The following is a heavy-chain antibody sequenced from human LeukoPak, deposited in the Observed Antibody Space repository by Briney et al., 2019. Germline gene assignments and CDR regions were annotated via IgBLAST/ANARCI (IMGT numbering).Heavy chain of an antibody. CDR2: IWYDGTNK. J-gene: IGHJ4*02. V-gene: IGHV3-33*01. CDR3: ARDLGTTMVRGFDY. Sequence: GGSLRLSCAASGLAFSTYGFHWVRQAPGKGLEWVALIWYDGTNKYYGDSVKGRFTISRDNSKNTLYLQMNSLRAEDTAVYYCARDLGTTMVRGFDYWGLGTLVTVSS. CDR1: GLAFSTYG. D-gene: IGHD3-10*01.